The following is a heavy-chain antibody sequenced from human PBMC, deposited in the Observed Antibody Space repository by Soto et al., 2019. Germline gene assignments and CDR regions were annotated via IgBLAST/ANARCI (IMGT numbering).Heavy chain of an antibody. D-gene: IGHD3-3*01. V-gene: IGHV3-23*01. CDR3: AKMKTYDSWSGPDY. CDR1: GFTFSSYA. J-gene: IGHJ4*02. Sequence: GGSLRLSCAASGFTFSSYAMSWVRQAPGKGLEWVSAISGSGGSTYYADSVKGRFTISRDNSKNTLYLQMNSLRAEDTAVYYCAKMKTYDSWSGPDYRGQAPLVSLS. CDR2: ISGSGGST.